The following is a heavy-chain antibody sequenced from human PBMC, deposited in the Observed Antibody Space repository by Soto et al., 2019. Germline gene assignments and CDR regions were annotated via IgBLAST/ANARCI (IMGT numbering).Heavy chain of an antibody. V-gene: IGHV3-23*01. CDR2: INSRGGST. D-gene: IGHD2-2*01. CDR3: AKDRSSTSCYAFDY. Sequence: GGSLSLSCASSGFTFSSYAMSWVRQAPGKGLEWVSAINSRGGSTYYADSVKGRFTISRDSAKSTLYLQMNSLRAEDTAVYYCAKDRSSTSCYAFDYWGQGTLVTVSS. J-gene: IGHJ4*02. CDR1: GFTFSSYA.